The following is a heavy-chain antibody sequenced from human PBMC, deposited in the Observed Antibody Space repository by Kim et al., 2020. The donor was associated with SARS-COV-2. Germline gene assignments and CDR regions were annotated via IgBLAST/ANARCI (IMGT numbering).Heavy chain of an antibody. CDR1: GYTFANYW. CDR2: IYPGDSDT. J-gene: IGHJ6*02. D-gene: IGHD5-12*01. CDR3: AKHGYQPYRYGLDV. Sequence: GESLKISCQASGYTFANYWIAWVRQTPGKGLEWMGIIYPGDSDTRYNPSFKGQVTMSADQYINTAYLQWDSLRASDTGLYYCAKHGYQPYRYGLDVWGQGTTILVSS. V-gene: IGHV5-51*01.